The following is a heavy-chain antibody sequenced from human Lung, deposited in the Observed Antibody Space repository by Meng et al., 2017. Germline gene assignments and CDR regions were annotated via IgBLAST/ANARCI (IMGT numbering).Heavy chain of an antibody. CDR3: TWDDKAVSDY. Sequence: EVHLVESGGDLVKAGGSLGLSCAASGFYFNSAWMSWVRQAPGKGLEWVGRIKSNTDGGTAEYAAPVTGRFTISRDDSKSTLYLQMSGLRIDDTGVYYCTWDDKAVSDYWGQGTLVTVSS. CDR1: GFYFNSAW. V-gene: IGHV3-15*01. D-gene: IGHD1-26*01. J-gene: IGHJ4*02. CDR2: IKSNTDGGTA.